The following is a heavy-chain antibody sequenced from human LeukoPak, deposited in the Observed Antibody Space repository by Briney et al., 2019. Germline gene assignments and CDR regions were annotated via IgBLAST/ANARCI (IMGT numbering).Heavy chain of an antibody. CDR3: AKDPYSYGSYFDY. CDR2: IWYDGRDK. D-gene: IGHD5-18*01. V-gene: IGHV3-30*02. CDR1: GFTFSGCG. Sequence: GGSLRLSCAASGFTFSGCGMHWVRQAPGKGLEWVAFIWYDGRDKYYADSVKGRFTISRDNSKNTPYLQMNSLRAEDTAMYYCAKDPYSYGSYFDYWGQGTLDTVSS. J-gene: IGHJ4*02.